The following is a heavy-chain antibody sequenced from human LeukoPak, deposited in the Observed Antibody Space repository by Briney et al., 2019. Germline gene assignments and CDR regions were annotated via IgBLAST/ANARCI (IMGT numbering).Heavy chain of an antibody. CDR3: ARVFWASKRYFDY. D-gene: IGHD2/OR15-2a*01. CDR2: IKQDGSEK. J-gene: IGHJ4*02. CDR1: GFTFSSYW. Sequence: GGSLRLSCAASGFTFSSYWMSWVRQAPGKGMEWVANIKQDGSEKYYVDSVKGRFTISRDNAKNSLYLQMNSLRAEDTAVYYCARVFWASKRYFDYWGQGTLVTVSS. V-gene: IGHV3-7*01.